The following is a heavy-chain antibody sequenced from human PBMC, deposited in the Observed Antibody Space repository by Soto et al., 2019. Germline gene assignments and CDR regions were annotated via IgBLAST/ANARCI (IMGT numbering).Heavy chain of an antibody. CDR3: ARDRSSTWYGRGYHYYGMDV. D-gene: IGHD6-13*01. J-gene: IGHJ6*02. CDR1: GFTSSDHY. V-gene: IGHV3-11*01. Sequence: QVQLVESGGGLVKPGGSLRLSCVASGFTSSDHYMSWIRQAPGKGLEWVSYISDSGSALYHADSVRGRFTISRDNAKNSLYLQMNSLRAEDTAVYYCARDRSSTWYGRGYHYYGMDVWGQGTTVTVSS. CDR2: ISDSGSAL.